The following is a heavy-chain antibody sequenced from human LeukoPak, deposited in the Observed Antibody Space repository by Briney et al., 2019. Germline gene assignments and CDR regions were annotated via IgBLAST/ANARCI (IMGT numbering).Heavy chain of an antibody. V-gene: IGHV4-39*01. CDR3: ARGYGSGKPLDY. CDR2: IYYSGST. J-gene: IGHJ4*02. D-gene: IGHD3-10*01. CDR1: GGSISSSSYY. Sequence: SETLSLTCTVSGGSISSSSYYWGWIRQPPGKGLEWIGSIYYSGSTYYNPSLKSRVTISVDTSKNQFSLKLSSVTAADTAVYYCARGYGSGKPLDYWGQGTLVTVSS.